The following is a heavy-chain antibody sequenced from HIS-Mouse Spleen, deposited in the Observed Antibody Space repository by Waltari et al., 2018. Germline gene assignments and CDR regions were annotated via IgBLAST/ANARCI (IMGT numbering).Heavy chain of an antibody. V-gene: IGHV4-39*07. D-gene: IGHD6-13*01. CDR1: GGPISSSSFY. CDR3: AREIPYSSSWYDWYFDL. CDR2: IAYGGST. Sequence: QLQLQESGPGLVKPSETLSLTCTVFGGPISSSSFYWGWIRQPPGKGLGWIGSIAYGGSTYDNPSLKSRVTVSVDTSKNQFSLKLSSVTAADTAVYYGAREIPYSSSWYDWYFDLWGRGTLVTVSS. J-gene: IGHJ2*01.